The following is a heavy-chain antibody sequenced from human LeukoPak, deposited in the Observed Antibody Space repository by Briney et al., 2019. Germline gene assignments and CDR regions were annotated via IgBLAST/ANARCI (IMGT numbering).Heavy chain of an antibody. CDR1: GYSISSGYY. V-gene: IGHV4-38-2*02. CDR3: ARDRIDAFDI. J-gene: IGHJ3*02. Sequence: SETLSLTCTVSGYSISSGYYWGWIRQPPGKGLEWIGSIYHSGSTYYNPSLKSRVTISVDTSKNQFSLKLSSVTAADTAVYYCARDRIDAFDIWGQGTMVTVSS. CDR2: IYHSGST.